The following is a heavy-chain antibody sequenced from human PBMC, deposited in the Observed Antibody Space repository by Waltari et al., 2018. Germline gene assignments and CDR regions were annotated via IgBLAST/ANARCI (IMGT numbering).Heavy chain of an antibody. CDR2: MNPNSGYT. Sequence: QVQLVQSGAEVKRPGASVKVSCKASGYTFTSYDINWVRQATGQGLEWMGWMNPNSGYTAYAQNVQGRVTITRDTSIRTAYMELSSLTSEDTAVYYCARGFRGHDAFDSWGQGTMVTVSS. V-gene: IGHV1-8*01. D-gene: IGHD3-10*01. CDR3: ARGFRGHDAFDS. J-gene: IGHJ3*02. CDR1: GYTFTSYD.